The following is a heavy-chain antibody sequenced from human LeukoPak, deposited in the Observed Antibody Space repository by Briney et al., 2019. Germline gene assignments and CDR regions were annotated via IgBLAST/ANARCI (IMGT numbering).Heavy chain of an antibody. CDR3: AKDSNTGYVSVGPDY. CDR1: GFVFSNYG. J-gene: IGHJ4*02. CDR2: LRYDESNK. Sequence: PGGSLRLSCQTSGFVFSNYGMHWVRQAPGKGLEWVAFLRYDESNKYYADSLKGRFTISRDNSRNTVYLQINSLRAEDTGVYSCAKDSNTGYVSVGPDYWGLGTLVTVSS. V-gene: IGHV3-30*02. D-gene: IGHD5-12*01.